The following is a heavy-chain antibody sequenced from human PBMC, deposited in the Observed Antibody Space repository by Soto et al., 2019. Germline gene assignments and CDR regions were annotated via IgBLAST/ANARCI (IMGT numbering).Heavy chain of an antibody. CDR2: ISYDGSNK. Sequence: GGSLRLSCAVSGFTSSSYGMHWVRQAPGKGLEWVAVISYDGSNKYYADSVQGRFTISRDNPKNTLYLQMNSLRAEDTAVYYCEKGPYYYDSSGPDYWGQGTLVTVSS. CDR1: GFTSSSYG. CDR3: EKGPYYYDSSGPDY. J-gene: IGHJ4*02. D-gene: IGHD3-22*01. V-gene: IGHV3-30*18.